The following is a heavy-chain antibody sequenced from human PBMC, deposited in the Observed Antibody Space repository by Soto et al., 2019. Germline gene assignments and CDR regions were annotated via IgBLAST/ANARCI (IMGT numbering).Heavy chain of an antibody. V-gene: IGHV2-70*11. J-gene: IGHJ4*02. CDR1: GFSLNSSRFC. CDR2: IDWDDDK. Sequence: SGPTLFNPTQTLTLTHPFFGFSLNSSRFCVSWIRKPPRKALEWLARIDWDDDKYYSTSLKPRLTISKDTSKNQVVLTMTIIDPVDTATYYCARMVRYSSSWYLDYWSQ. CDR3: ARMVRYSSSWYLDY. D-gene: IGHD6-13*01.